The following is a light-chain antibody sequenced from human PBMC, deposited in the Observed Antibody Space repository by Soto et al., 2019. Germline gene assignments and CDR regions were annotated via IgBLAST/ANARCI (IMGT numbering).Light chain of an antibody. CDR3: QQYGSSPKT. V-gene: IGKV3-20*01. Sequence: EIVMTQSPATLSVSPGERATLSCRASQSVGSNLAWYQQKNGQAPRLLIYGASSRATGIPDRFSGSGSGTDFTLTISRLEPEDSAVYICQQYGSSPKTFGQGTKVDIK. CDR1: QSVGSN. CDR2: GAS. J-gene: IGKJ1*01.